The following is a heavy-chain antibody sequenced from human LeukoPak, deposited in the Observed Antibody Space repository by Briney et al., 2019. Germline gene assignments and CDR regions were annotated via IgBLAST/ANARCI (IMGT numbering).Heavy chain of an antibody. CDR3: AREDIVVVVAAA. CDR1: GGTFSSYA. J-gene: IGHJ5*02. CDR2: IIPIFGTA. V-gene: IGHV1-69*05. Sequence: SVKVSCKASGGTFSSYAISWVRQAPGQGLEWMGRIIPIFGTANYAQKFQGRVTITTDESTSTAYMELSSLRSEDTAVYYGAREDIVVVVAAAWGQGTLVTVFS. D-gene: IGHD2-15*01.